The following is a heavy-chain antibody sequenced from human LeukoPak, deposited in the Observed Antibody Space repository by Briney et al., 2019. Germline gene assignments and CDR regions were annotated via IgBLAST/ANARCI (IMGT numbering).Heavy chain of an antibody. CDR1: GFTFSSYG. J-gene: IGHJ4*02. Sequence: PGGSLRLSCAASGFTFSSYGMHWVRQAPGKGLEWVAFIRYDGSNKYYADSVKGRFTISRDNSKNTLYLQMNSLRAEDTAVYYCARDLYYALYYFDYWGQGTLVTVSS. CDR3: ARDLYYALYYFDY. V-gene: IGHV3-30*02. CDR2: IRYDGSNK. D-gene: IGHD3-10*01.